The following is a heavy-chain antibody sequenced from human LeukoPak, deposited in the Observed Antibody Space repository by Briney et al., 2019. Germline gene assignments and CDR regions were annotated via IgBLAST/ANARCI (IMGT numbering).Heavy chain of an antibody. Sequence: ASVKISCKVSGYTFTDYYMHWVQQAPGKGLEWMGLVDPEDGETIYAEKFQGRVTITADTPTDTAYMELSSLRSEDTAVYYCATPGGPDYGVDYWGQGTLVTVSS. CDR1: GYTFTDYY. CDR3: ATPGGPDYGVDY. CDR2: VDPEDGET. D-gene: IGHD4-17*01. V-gene: IGHV1-69-2*01. J-gene: IGHJ4*02.